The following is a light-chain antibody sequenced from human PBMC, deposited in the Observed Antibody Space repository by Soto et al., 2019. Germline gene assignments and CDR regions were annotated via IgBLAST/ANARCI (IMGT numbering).Light chain of an antibody. CDR1: QCVSIT. CDR2: APS. CDR3: QQYKDWPLT. Sequence: EIVMTQSPATLSVSPGERATLFCRSSQCVSITLAGYQQKPGQAPRLLIYAPSTGASGFPARFCGSGSGTELTLTISSLQSEDFSVYYCQQYKDWPLTFGGGTKVDI. V-gene: IGKV3-15*01. J-gene: IGKJ4*01.